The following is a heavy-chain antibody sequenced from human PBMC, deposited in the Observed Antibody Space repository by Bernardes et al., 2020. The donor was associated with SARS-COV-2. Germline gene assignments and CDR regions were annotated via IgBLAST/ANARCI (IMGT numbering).Heavy chain of an antibody. D-gene: IGHD2-15*01. CDR3: AKSLAGYCYGSTCYWRPLDS. V-gene: IGHV3-23*01. CDR2: IRGTGATA. Sequence: SMTFFCAASGFTYSASSMAWVRQAPGKGLEWVSIIRGTGATAHYADSVKGRFTVSRDNSNNILYLEMNSLRTEDTATYYCAKSLAGYCYGSTCYWRPLDSWGQGTLVTVSS. CDR1: GFTYSASS. J-gene: IGHJ4*02.